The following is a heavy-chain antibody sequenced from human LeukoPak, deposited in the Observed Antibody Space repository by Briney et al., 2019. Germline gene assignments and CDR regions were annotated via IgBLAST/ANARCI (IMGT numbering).Heavy chain of an antibody. CDR3: ATDARGSYTIWFNP. Sequence: GGSLRLSCAASGFTFSSYAMTWVRQAPGKGLEWVSGIGGSGVSTYYADSVKGRFTISRDNSENTLYLQMSSLRAEDTAVYYCATDARGSYTIWFNPWGQGTLVTVSS. CDR1: GFTFSSYA. V-gene: IGHV3-23*01. D-gene: IGHD1-26*01. CDR2: IGGSGVST. J-gene: IGHJ5*02.